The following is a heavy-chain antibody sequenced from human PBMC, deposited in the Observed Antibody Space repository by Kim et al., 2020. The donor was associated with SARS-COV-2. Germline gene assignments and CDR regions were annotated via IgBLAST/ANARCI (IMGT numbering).Heavy chain of an antibody. J-gene: IGHJ6*02. D-gene: IGHD2-15*01. Sequence: SETLSLTCTVSGGYTRSTSYFWGWIRQPPGQGLEWIGSVYYSGRTYYNPSFKSRITVSVDTSRNLFSLKLTSVIAADTAVYYCARQVYCSGGNCHSDDYYAYGLDVWGQGTTVTVSS. CDR1: GGYTRSTSYF. CDR3: ARQVYCSGGNCHSDDYYAYGLDV. CDR2: VYYSGRT. V-gene: IGHV4-39*01.